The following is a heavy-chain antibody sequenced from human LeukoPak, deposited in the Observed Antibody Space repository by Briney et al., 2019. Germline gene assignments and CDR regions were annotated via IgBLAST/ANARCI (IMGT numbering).Heavy chain of an antibody. D-gene: IGHD3-16*01. J-gene: IGHJ5*02. CDR2: ISCRGDST. V-gene: IGHV3-23*01. CDR3: AKDRVSPGFDWFVP. Sequence: PGGSLRLSCAASGFTFSNYAMNWVRQAPGKGLEWVSAISCRGDSTYYADAVKGRFTIARDNSKNTLYLQMNILRADDRAVYYCAKDRVSPGFDWFVPWGEGTLVTVSS. CDR1: GFTFSNYA.